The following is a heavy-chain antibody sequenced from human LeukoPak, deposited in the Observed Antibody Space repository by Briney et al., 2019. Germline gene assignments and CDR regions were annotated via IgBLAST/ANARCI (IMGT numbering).Heavy chain of an antibody. CDR2: IYHSGST. Sequence: SETLSLTCAVSGGSISSGGYSWSWIRQPPGKGLEWIGYIYHSGSTYYNPSLKSRVTISVDRSKSQFSLKLSSVTAADTAVYYCAVGGTYYFDYWGQGTLVTVSS. J-gene: IGHJ4*02. V-gene: IGHV4-30-2*01. CDR1: GGSISSGGYS. CDR3: AVGGTYYFDY. D-gene: IGHD4-23*01.